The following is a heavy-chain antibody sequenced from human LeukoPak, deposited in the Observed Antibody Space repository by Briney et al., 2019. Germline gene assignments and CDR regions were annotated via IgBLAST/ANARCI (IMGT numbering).Heavy chain of an antibody. CDR1: GGSMNDYY. Sequence: SETLSLTCSVSGGSMNDYYCSWIRQPPGKGLEWIGYIHYSGSTSYNPSLKRRVTISVEPSKNQISLRLRSVTAADTAVYYCARHAPGYFDFFWGQGALVTVSS. J-gene: IGHJ4*02. V-gene: IGHV4-59*08. CDR2: IHYSGST. CDR3: ARHAPGYFDFF. D-gene: IGHD3-9*01.